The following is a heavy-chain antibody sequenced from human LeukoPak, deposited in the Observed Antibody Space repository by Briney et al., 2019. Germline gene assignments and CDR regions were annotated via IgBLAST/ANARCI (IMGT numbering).Heavy chain of an antibody. Sequence: GRSLTLSCAASGFTFNSYGIHWVRQAPGKGLEWVAFIWYDGSNKYYADSVKGRFTISRDNSKNTLYLQMNSLSAEDTAVYYCARARTTRGFDYWGEGTLVTVSS. CDR2: IWYDGSNK. D-gene: IGHD4-17*01. CDR3: ARARTTRGFDY. J-gene: IGHJ4*02. V-gene: IGHV3-33*01. CDR1: GFTFNSYG.